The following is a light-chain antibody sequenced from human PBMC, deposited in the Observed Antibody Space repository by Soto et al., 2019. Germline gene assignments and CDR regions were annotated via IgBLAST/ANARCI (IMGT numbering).Light chain of an antibody. CDR3: QSYDSSLSVV. J-gene: IGLJ2*01. CDR1: SSNIGAGYD. CDR2: GNS. V-gene: IGLV1-40*01. Sequence: QSVLTQPPSVYGAPGQRVTISCTGSSSNIGAGYDVHWYQQLPGTAPKLLIYGNSNRPSGVPDRFSGSKSGTSASLAITGLQAEDEADYYRQSYDSSLSVVFGGGTKLTVL.